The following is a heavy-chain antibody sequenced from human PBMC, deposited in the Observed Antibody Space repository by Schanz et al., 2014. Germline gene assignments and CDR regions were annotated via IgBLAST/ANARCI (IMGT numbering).Heavy chain of an antibody. V-gene: IGHV3-11*01. D-gene: IGHD3-10*01. CDR2: VSSYDTTV. CDR3: AKDFFIGVARGVIISHDAIDI. CDR1: GFTFADYY. Sequence: QVQLLESGGGLFKPGGSLRLSCAGSGFTFADYYMTWIRQAPGKGLEWISYVSSYDTTVSYADSVKGRFTISRDNAKNSVYLQMNSLRVEDTAVYYCAKDFFIGVARGVIISHDAIDIWGQGTKVTVSS. J-gene: IGHJ3*02.